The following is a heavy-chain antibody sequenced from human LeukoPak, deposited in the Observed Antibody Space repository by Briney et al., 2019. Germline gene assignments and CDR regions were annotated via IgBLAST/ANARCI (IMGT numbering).Heavy chain of an antibody. CDR2: IYYSGST. CDR1: GGSISSSSYY. V-gene: IGHV4-39*01. Sequence: SETLSLTCTVSGGSISSSSYYWAWIPQPPGKGLEWIGSIYYSGSTHYSPSLKSRVTISVDTSKNEFSLKLTSVTAADTAVYYCARNNTLMMYPRGGEDKGFDYWGQGTLVTVSS. CDR3: ARNNTLMMYPRGGEDKGFDY. D-gene: IGHD2-8*01. J-gene: IGHJ4*02.